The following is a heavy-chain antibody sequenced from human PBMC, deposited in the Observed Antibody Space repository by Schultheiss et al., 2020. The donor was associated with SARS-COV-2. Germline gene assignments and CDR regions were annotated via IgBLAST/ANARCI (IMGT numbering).Heavy chain of an antibody. J-gene: IGHJ6*03. Sequence: SETLSLTCTVSGYSISSGYYWGWIRQPPGKGLEWIGEVNHSGSTYYNPSLKSRVTISVDTSKNQFSLKLSSVTAADTAVYYCARTYYDFWSGSKYYYYMDVWGKGTTVTVSS. D-gene: IGHD3-3*01. CDR3: ARTYYDFWSGSKYYYYMDV. V-gene: IGHV4-38-2*02. CDR2: VNHSGST. CDR1: GYSISSGYY.